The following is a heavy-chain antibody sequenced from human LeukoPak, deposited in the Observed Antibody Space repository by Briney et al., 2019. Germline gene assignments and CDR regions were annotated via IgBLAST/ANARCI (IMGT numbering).Heavy chain of an antibody. CDR2: IIPIFGTA. CDR1: GGTFSSYA. V-gene: IGHV1-69*13. Sequence: ASVKVSCKASGGTFSSYAISWVRQAPGQGLEGMGGIIPIFGTANYAQKFQGRVAITADESTSTAYMELSSLRSEDTAVYYCARDRDGYRSFDYWGQGTLVTVSS. D-gene: IGHD5-24*01. CDR3: ARDRDGYRSFDY. J-gene: IGHJ4*02.